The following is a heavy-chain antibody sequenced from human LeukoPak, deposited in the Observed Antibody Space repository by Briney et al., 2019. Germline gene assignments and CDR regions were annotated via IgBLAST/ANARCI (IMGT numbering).Heavy chain of an antibody. D-gene: IGHD5-12*01. Sequence: GGSLRLSCAASGYTFSRHGIHWVRQAPGKGLEWVAVVWYDGRNRDYADSVKGRFTISKDNSNNMVFLQMDRLRAEDTAVYYCAKGWGWLRDAFDIWGQGTMVTVSS. V-gene: IGHV3-33*06. CDR3: AKGWGWLRDAFDI. CDR2: VWYDGRNR. J-gene: IGHJ3*02. CDR1: GYTFSRHG.